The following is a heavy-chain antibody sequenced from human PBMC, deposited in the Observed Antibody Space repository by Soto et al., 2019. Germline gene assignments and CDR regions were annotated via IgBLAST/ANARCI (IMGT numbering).Heavy chain of an antibody. V-gene: IGHV3-33*06. CDR2: IWYDGSNK. CDR3: ANSIT. J-gene: IGHJ5*02. CDR1: GFPFSSYG. Sequence: GGSLRLSCAASGFPFSSYGMHWVRQAPGKGLDWVAVIWYDGSNKDYADSVKGRFTISRDNSQNTLYLQMNNLRADDTAVYYCANSITWGQGTLVTVSS.